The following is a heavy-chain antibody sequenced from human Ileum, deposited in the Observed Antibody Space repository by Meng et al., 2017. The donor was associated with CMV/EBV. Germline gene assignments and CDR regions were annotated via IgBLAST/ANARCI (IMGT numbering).Heavy chain of an antibody. CDR1: WVSISSGDYY. J-gene: IGHJ4*02. CDR2: IYYSGST. D-gene: IGHD1-7*01. V-gene: IGHV4-30-4*08. Sequence: VQPEASGPGLVKSSQTLSLHRTVSWVSISSGDYYWNWIRQPPGKGLEWIGYIYYSGSTYFTPSLKSRVTISVDTSKNQFSLKLNSVTAADTAVYYCARQEELWGYFDYWGQGTLVTVSS. CDR3: ARQEELWGYFDY.